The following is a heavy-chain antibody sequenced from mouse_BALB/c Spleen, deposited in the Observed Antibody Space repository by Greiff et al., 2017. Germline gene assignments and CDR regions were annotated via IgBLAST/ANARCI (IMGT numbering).Heavy chain of an antibody. V-gene: IGHV5-9-4*01. D-gene: IGHD1-2*01. J-gene: IGHJ3*01. CDR2: ISSGGSYT. Sequence: EVKLMESGGGLVKPGGSLKLSCAASGFTFSSYAMSWVRQSPEKRLEWVAEISSGGSYTYYPDTVTGRFTISRDNAKNTLYLEMSSLRSEDTAMYYCATITTATWGFAYWGQGTLVTVSA. CDR3: ATITTATWGFAY. CDR1: GFTFSSYA.